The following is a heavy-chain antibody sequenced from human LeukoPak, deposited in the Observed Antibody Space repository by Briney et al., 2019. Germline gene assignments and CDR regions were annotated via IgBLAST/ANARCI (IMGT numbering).Heavy chain of an antibody. V-gene: IGHV4-30-4*01. J-gene: IGHJ3*02. CDR3: ARYYFSAFDI. D-gene: IGHD3-10*01. CDR1: GDPINSSDYY. Sequence: SETLSLTCTVSGDPINSSDYYWSWIRQPPGKGLEWIGYIYYSGNTYYNPSLKSRFTISLDTSKNQFSLKLRSVTAADTAVYYCARYYFSAFDIWGQGTMVTVSS. CDR2: IYYSGNT.